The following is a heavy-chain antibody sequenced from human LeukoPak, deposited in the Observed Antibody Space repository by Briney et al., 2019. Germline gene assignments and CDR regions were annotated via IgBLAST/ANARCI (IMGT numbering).Heavy chain of an antibody. CDR2: TYYRSKWYN. J-gene: IGHJ6*02. V-gene: IGHV6-1*01. D-gene: IGHD6-13*01. CDR3: ARVVAAAGRSGGGMDV. Sequence: KRSQTLSLTCAISGDSVSSNSAAWNWIRQSPSRGLEWLGRTYYRSKWYNDYAVSVKSRITINADTSKNQFSLQLNSVTPEDTAVYYCARVVAAAGRSGGGMDVWGQGTTVTVSS. CDR1: GDSVSSNSAA.